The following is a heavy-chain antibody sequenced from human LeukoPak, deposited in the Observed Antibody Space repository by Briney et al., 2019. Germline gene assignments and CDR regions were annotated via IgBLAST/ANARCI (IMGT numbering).Heavy chain of an antibody. V-gene: IGHV1-18*01. D-gene: IGHD1-7*01. CDR2: ITAYDGNT. CDR1: GYTFSRYG. CDR3: ARQSFIAGDNWNYVLNGDDALDI. J-gene: IGHJ3*02. Sequence: ASMKVSCKASGYTFSRYGITWVRQAPGRGLEWMGWITAYDGNTNFAQNFQARVTMTTDTSTNTAYMELRSLRSDDTAVYYCARQSFIAGDNWNYVLNGDDALDIWGQGTMVTVSS.